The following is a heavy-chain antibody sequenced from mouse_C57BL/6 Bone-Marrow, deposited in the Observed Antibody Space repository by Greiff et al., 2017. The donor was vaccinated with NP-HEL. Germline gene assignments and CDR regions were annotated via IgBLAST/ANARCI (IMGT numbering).Heavy chain of an antibody. D-gene: IGHD1-1*01. CDR3: ARLTVEAYAMDY. CDR1: GFTFSDYY. CDR2: ISNGGGST. J-gene: IGHJ4*01. Sequence: DVQLVESGGGLVQPGGSLKLSCAASGFTFSDYYMYWVRQTPEKRLEWVAYISNGGGSTYYPDTVKGRFTISRDNAKNTLYLQMSRLKSEDTAMYYCARLTVEAYAMDYWGQGTSVTVSS. V-gene: IGHV5-12*01.